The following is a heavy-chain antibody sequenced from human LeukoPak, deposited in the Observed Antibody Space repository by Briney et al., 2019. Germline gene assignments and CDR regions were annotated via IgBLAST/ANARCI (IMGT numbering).Heavy chain of an antibody. V-gene: IGHV4-39*01. CDR2: IYYSGST. J-gene: IGHJ5*02. Sequence: SETLSLTCTVSGGSISSSSYYWGWIRQPPGKGLEWIGSIYYSGSTYYNPSLKSRVTISVDTSKNQFPLKLSSVTAADTAVYYCAASVDTALSWFDPWGQGTLVTVSS. CDR3: AASVDTALSWFDP. D-gene: IGHD5-18*01. CDR1: GGSISSSSYY.